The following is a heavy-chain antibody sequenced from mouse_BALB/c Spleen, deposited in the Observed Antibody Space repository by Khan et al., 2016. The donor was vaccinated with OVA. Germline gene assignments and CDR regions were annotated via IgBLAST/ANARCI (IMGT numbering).Heavy chain of an antibody. CDR2: INPHIGET. D-gene: IGHD2-1*01. V-gene: IGHV1-20*02. CDR3: ARIYRRDLDY. CDR1: GYSFTGYF. Sequence: VQLQQSGPELVKPGASVKISCKASGYSFTGYFMNWVMQSHGKSLEWIGRINPHIGETFYNQKFKDKATLAVDESSSTAHMELRSLASEDSAVFECARIYRRDLDYGGQGTTLTGSS. J-gene: IGHJ2*01.